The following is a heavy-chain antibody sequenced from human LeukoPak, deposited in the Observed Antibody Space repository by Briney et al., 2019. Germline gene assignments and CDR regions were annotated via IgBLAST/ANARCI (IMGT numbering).Heavy chain of an antibody. CDR1: GFTFSTYA. V-gene: IGHV3-23*01. CDR2: VSDSGSGT. Sequence: PGGSLRLSCAASGFTFSTYAMSWVRQAPGRGLEWVSAVSDSGSGTYYADSVKGRFTISRDNSKNTLYLQMTSLRAEDTALYYCAKGKGSSGWYDWGQGTLVTVS. D-gene: IGHD6-19*01. CDR3: AKGKGSSGWYD. J-gene: IGHJ4*02.